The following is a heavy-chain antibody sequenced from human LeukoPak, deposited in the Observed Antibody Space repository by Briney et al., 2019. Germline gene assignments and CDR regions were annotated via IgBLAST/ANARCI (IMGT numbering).Heavy chain of an antibody. D-gene: IGHD3-16*01. CDR3: SRDDGPFGGVRFDH. V-gene: IGHV1-18*01. J-gene: IGHJ4*02. CDR1: GYTFTAYG. CDR2: ISANNGIT. Sequence: ASVKVSCKASGYTFTAYGISWVRQAPGQGLEWMGWISANNGITNYAQKVQGRVSMNRDTSTTTAYMELRSLRYDDTAVYYCSRDDGPFGGVRFDHWGQGTLVTVSS.